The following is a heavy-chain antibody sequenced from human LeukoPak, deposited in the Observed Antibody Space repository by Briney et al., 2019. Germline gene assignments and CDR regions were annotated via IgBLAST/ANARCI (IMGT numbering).Heavy chain of an antibody. CDR2: FYSGGST. D-gene: IGHD4/OR15-4a*01. J-gene: IGHJ5*02. CDR1: GFTVSSNY. V-gene: IGHV3-53*01. CDR3: ARGQGASRGWFDP. Sequence: PGGSLRLSCAASGFTVSSNYVGWVRQAPGRGLEWVSVFYSGGSTYYADSVQGRFTLSRDNSKNTVYLQMNSLRAEDTAVYYCARGQGASRGWFDPWGQGTLVTVSS.